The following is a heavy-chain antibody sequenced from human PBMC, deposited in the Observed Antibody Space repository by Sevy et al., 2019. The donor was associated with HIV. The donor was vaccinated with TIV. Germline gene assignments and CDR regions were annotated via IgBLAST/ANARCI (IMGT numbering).Heavy chain of an antibody. CDR1: GFTFSSYA. CDR3: AKGIGYSGYETDY. Sequence: GGSLRLSCAASGFTFSSYAMSWVSQAPGKGLESVSAISGSGISTYYADSVKGRFTISRDNSKNTLYLQMNNLRAEDTAVFYCAKGIGYSGYETDYWGQGTLVTVSS. J-gene: IGHJ4*02. D-gene: IGHD5-12*01. V-gene: IGHV3-23*01. CDR2: ISGSGIST.